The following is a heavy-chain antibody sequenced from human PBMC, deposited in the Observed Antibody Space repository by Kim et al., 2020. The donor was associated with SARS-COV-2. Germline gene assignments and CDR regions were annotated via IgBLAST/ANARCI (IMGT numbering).Heavy chain of an antibody. D-gene: IGHD2-15*01. CDR2: T. J-gene: IGHJ4*02. Sequence: TKYAEPVEGRFTISRDNTKNRLYLQMNNRRAEETAVYYCARDFTRGYWFWGQGTLVTVSS. V-gene: IGHV3-66*01. CDR3: ARDFTRGYWF.